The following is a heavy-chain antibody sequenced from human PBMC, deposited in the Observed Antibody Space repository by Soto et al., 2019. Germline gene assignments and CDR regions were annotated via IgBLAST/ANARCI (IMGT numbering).Heavy chain of an antibody. CDR2: INAGNGNT. V-gene: IGHV1-3*05. J-gene: IGHJ4*02. Sequence: QVQLVQSGAEEKKPGASVKVSCKASAYTFIKIARHWLRQAPGQRLEWMGWINAGNGNTKYSQKFQDRVTITRDTSASTAYMELSSLRSEDTAVYYCARDGDRNGDYDYWGQGTLVTVSS. CDR3: ARDGDRNGDYDY. CDR1: AYTFIKIA. D-gene: IGHD4-17*01.